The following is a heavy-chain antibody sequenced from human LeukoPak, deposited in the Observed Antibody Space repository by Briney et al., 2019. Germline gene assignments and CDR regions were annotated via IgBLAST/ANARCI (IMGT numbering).Heavy chain of an antibody. CDR1: GGSISSSSYY. J-gene: IGHJ4*02. Sequence: PSETLSLTCTVSGGSISSSSYYWGWIRQPPGKGLEWIGSIYHSGSTYYNPSLKSRVIISLDTSKNQFSLKLSSVTAADTAVYYCARTLSRWDPFDYWGQGTLVTVSS. V-gene: IGHV4-39*07. D-gene: IGHD1-26*01. CDR2: IYHSGST. CDR3: ARTLSRWDPFDY.